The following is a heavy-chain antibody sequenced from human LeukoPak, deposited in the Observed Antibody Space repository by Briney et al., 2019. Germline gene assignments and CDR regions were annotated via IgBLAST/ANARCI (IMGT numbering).Heavy chain of an antibody. D-gene: IGHD5-12*01. CDR1: GYTFTNYG. CDR3: AREGYDGDRTFDY. J-gene: IGHJ4*02. CDR2: ISPYSDRT. Sequence: ASVKVSCKASGYTFTNYGVSWVRQAPGQGLEWMGWISPYSDRTNSIPKFQGRLTMTADTSTLTAYMELRSLRSDDTAVYYCAREGYDGDRTFDYWGQGTLVTVSS. V-gene: IGHV1-18*01.